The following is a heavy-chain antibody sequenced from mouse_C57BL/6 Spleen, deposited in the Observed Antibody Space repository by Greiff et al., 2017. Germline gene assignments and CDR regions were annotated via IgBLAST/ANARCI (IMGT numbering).Heavy chain of an antibody. Sequence: VHLVESGAELMKPGASVKLSCKATGYTFTGYWIEWVKQRPGHGLEWIGEILPGSGSTNYNEKFKGNATFTADTSSNTAYMQLSSLTTAHSAIYYCARRCGSSFLYYAMDYWGQGTSVTVSS. J-gene: IGHJ4*01. D-gene: IGHD1-1*01. CDR3: ARRCGSSFLYYAMDY. CDR2: ILPGSGST. V-gene: IGHV1-9*01. CDR1: GYTFTGYW.